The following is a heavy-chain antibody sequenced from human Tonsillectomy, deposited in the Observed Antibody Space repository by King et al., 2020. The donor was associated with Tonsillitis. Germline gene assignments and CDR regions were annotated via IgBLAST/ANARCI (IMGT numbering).Heavy chain of an antibody. D-gene: IGHD3-10*01. CDR3: ARDLGDITMVRGVFGY. J-gene: IGHJ4*02. CDR1: GGTFSSYA. Sequence: VQLVQSGAEVKKPGSSVKVSCKASGGTFSSYAISWVRQAPGQGLEWMGGIIPIFGTANYAQKFQGRVTITADESTSTAYMELSSLRSEDTAVYYCARDLGDITMVRGVFGYWGQGPLVTVSS. CDR2: IIPIFGTA. V-gene: IGHV1-69*01.